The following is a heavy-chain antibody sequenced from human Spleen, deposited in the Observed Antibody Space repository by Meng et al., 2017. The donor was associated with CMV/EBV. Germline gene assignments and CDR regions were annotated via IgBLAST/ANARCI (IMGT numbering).Heavy chain of an antibody. CDR2: INSDGSST. V-gene: IGHV3-74*01. Sequence: GESLKISCAASGFTFSSYWMHWVRQAPGKGLVWVSRINSDGSSTSYADSVKGRFTISRDNAKNTLYLQMNSLRAEDTAVYYCARDGYSYGYGVDYWGQGTLVTVSS. CDR1: GFTFSSYW. D-gene: IGHD5-18*01. CDR3: ARDGYSYGYGVDY. J-gene: IGHJ4*02.